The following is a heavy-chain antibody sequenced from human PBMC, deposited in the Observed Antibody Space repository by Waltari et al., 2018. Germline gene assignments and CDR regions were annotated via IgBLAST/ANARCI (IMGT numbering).Heavy chain of an antibody. CDR3: ARVGASGSYREY. D-gene: IGHD1-26*01. J-gene: IGHJ4*02. CDR2: VYHSGST. Sequence: QVQLQESGPGLVKPSETLSLTCAVSGGSIGRTNWWSWVRQPPGKGLEWIGEVYHSGSTNSNPSLKSRVTISVDMSKNQFSLKLTSVTAADTAVYYCARVGASGSYREYWGQGTLVTVSS. V-gene: IGHV4-4*02. CDR1: GGSIGRTNW.